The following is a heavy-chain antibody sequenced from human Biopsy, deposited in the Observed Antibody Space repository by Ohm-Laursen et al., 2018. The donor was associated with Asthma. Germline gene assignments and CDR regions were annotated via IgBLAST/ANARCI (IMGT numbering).Heavy chain of an antibody. D-gene: IGHD3-9*01. CDR2: IYWDDYN. CDR3: ALSQDSGFDDHSPSWFDP. Sequence: TQTLTLTCSFSGFSLRTPGVGVGWIRQSPVKALEWLALIYWDDYNLFRPSLKRRLTITKDPSKNQVVLTMIKMDPVDSGTYYCALSQDSGFDDHSPSWFDPWGQGTLVTVSS. J-gene: IGHJ5*02. CDR1: GFSLRTPGVG. V-gene: IGHV2-5*02.